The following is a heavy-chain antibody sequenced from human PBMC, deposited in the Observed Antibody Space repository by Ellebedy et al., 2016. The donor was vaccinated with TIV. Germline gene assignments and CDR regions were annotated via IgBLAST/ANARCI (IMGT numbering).Heavy chain of an antibody. CDR3: ARSRSSSWYEPFDY. CDR2: IYPGDSDT. CDR1: GYSFTSYW. D-gene: IGHD6-13*01. J-gene: IGHJ4*02. V-gene: IGHV5-51*01. Sequence: GGSLRLSXKGSGYSFTSYWIGWVRQMPGKGLEWMGIIYPGDSDTRYSPSFQGQVTISADKSISTAYLQWSSLKASDTAMYYCARSRSSSWYEPFDYWGQGTLVTVSS.